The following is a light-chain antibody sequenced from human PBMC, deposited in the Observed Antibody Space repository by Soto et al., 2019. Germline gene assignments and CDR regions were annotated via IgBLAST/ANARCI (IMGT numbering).Light chain of an antibody. V-gene: IGKV1-33*01. J-gene: IGKJ1*01. Sequence: DIQMTQSPSSLSASVGDRVTITCQASQNINNYLNWYQQKPGRAPKLLIYDASNLEAGVPSRFRGSGSGTDFTFTISRLQPEDIATYYCQQYNSGWTFGQGTKVDIK. CDR1: QNINNY. CDR3: QQYNSGWT. CDR2: DAS.